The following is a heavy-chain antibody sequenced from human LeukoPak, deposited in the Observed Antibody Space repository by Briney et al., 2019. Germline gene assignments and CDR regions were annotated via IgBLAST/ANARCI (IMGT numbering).Heavy chain of an antibody. CDR2: MNPNSGNT. D-gene: IGHD3-9*01. CDR1: GGTFSSYA. J-gene: IGHJ3*02. V-gene: IGHV1-8*02. CDR3: ARGGLRYFDWLSDDAFDI. Sequence: ASVKVSCKASGGTFSSYAISWVRQATGQGLEWMGWMNPNSGNTGYAQKFQGRVTMTRNTSISTAYMELSSLRSEDTAVYYCARGGLRYFDWLSDDAFDIWGQGTMVTVSS.